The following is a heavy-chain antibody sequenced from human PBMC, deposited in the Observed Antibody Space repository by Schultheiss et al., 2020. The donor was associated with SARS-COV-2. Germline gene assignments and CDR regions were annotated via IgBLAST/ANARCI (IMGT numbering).Heavy chain of an antibody. Sequence: GGSLRLSCAASGFTVSSKYMSWVRQAPGKGLEWVSIIYTGGNTYYADSVKGRFTISRDNSKNTLYLQMNNLRAEDTAVYYCARDLCNSGRCYVDAYDIWGQGTMVTVSS. V-gene: IGHV3-53*01. J-gene: IGHJ3*02. CDR1: GFTVSSKY. CDR3: ARDLCNSGRCYVDAYDI. D-gene: IGHD2-15*01. CDR2: IYTGGNT.